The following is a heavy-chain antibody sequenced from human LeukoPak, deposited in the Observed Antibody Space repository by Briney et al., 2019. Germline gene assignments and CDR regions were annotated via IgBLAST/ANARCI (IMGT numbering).Heavy chain of an antibody. V-gene: IGHV4-59*01. J-gene: IGHJ4*02. CDR1: GGSISSYY. Sequence: SETLSLTCTVSGGSISSYYWSWIRQPPGKGLEWIGFIYYSGTTHYNPSLKSRVTISVDTSKNQFSLKLSSVTAADTAVYYCARGLGSSWYYFDYWGQGALVTVSS. CDR2: IYYSGTT. CDR3: ARGLGSSWYYFDY. D-gene: IGHD6-13*01.